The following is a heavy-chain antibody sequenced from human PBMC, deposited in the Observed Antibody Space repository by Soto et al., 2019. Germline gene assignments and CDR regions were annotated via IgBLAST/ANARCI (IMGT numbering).Heavy chain of an antibody. CDR2: IYYSGST. D-gene: IGHD1-1*01. Sequence: QVQLQELGPGLVKPSQTLSLTCTVSGGSISSGGYYWSWIRQHPGKGLEWIGYIYYSGSTYYNPSLTSRVTISVDTSKNQFSLKLSSVTAADTAVYYCARVIPNWKGDAFDIWGQGTMVTVSS. CDR1: GGSISSGGYY. V-gene: IGHV4-31*03. CDR3: ARVIPNWKGDAFDI. J-gene: IGHJ3*02.